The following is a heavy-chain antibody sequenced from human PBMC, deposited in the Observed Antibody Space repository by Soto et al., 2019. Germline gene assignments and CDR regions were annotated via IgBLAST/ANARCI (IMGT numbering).Heavy chain of an antibody. J-gene: IGHJ6*02. D-gene: IGHD1-1*01. CDR1: GFTFSIAW. CDR2: IKSKTDGGTT. CDR3: TTERYRGLLYYSSGMDV. Sequence: PGGSMRLSCAASGFTFSIAWMSWVRQAPGKGLEWVGRIKSKTDGGTTDYAAPVKGRFTISRDDSKNTLYLQMNSLKTDDTSVYYCTTERYRGLLYYSSGMDVWGQGTTVTVSS. V-gene: IGHV3-15*01.